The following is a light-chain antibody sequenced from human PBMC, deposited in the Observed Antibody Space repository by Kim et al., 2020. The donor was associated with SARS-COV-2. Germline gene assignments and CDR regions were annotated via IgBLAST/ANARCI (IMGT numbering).Light chain of an antibody. Sequence: SPGQGAPLSWRARQSVRNPVAWYQQKPGQSPRLLIYDASTRATGIPARFSGSASGTEFTLTITSLQSEDFAVYYCQHYDSMPPWTFGQGTKVDIK. CDR3: QHYDSMPPWT. CDR1: QSVRNP. CDR2: DAS. J-gene: IGKJ1*01. V-gene: IGKV3-15*01.